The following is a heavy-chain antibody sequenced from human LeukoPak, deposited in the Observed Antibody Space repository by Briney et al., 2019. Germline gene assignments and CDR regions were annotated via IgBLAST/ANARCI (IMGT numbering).Heavy chain of an antibody. V-gene: IGHV4-59*01. CDR1: GGSISPYY. CDR3: ARDHWLFSSKTWYYYDMDV. CDR2: IDPSGSA. J-gene: IGHJ6*02. D-gene: IGHD3-9*01. Sequence: SETLSLTCTVSGGSISPYYWSWIRQSPGKGLEWIGYIDPSGSASYNPSLKSRVTIFVDTSKNLFSLILTSVSASDTAIYYCARDHWLFSSKTWYYYDMDVWGQGTTVTVSS.